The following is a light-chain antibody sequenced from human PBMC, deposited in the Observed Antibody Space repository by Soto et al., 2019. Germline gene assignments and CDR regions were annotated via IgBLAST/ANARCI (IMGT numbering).Light chain of an antibody. CDR2: GAS. CDR3: QQYNKWPRT. J-gene: IGKJ1*01. V-gene: IGKV3-15*01. CDR1: QSIGSN. Sequence: EIVMTQSPATLSVSPGAIVTLSCRASQSIGSNLAWYHQRPGQAPRLLIYGASTRATGIPARFSGSGSGTEFTLTISSLQSEDFAVYHCQQYNKWPRTFGQGTKVDIK.